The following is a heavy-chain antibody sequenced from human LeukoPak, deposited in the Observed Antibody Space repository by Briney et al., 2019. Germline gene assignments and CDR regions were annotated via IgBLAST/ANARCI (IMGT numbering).Heavy chain of an antibody. Sequence: GGSLRLSCAASGFTVSSNYMSWVRQAPGKGLEWVSVIYSGGSTYYADSVKGRFTISRDNSKNTLYLQMNSLRAEDTAVYYCARDGDGSGSYYNGYYYYGMDVWGQGTLVTVSS. D-gene: IGHD3-10*01. CDR2: IYSGGST. CDR3: ARDGDGSGSYYNGYYYYGMDV. V-gene: IGHV3-66*01. CDR1: GFTVSSNY. J-gene: IGHJ6*02.